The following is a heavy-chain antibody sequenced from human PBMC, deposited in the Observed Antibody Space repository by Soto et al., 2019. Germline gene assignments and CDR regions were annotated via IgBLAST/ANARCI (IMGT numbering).Heavy chain of an antibody. V-gene: IGHV3-7*01. CDR3: ARAALGCSSTSCPYYYMDV. J-gene: IGHJ6*03. CDR2: IKQDGSEK. Sequence: EVQLVESGGGLVQPGGSLRLSCAASGFTFSSYWMSWVRQAPGKGLEGVANIKQDGSEKYYVDSVKGRLTISRDNAKNSLYLQMNSLRAEDTAVYYCARAALGCSSTSCPYYYMDVWGKGTTVTVSS. D-gene: IGHD2-2*01. CDR1: GFTFSSYW.